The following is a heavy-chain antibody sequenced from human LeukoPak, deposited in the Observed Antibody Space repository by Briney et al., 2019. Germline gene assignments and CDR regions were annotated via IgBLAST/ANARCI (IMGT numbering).Heavy chain of an antibody. J-gene: IGHJ3*02. CDR2: ISSGSSTV. CDR3: ARGTNNAFDI. CDR1: GFTFSSYS. V-gene: IGHV3-48*04. Sequence: GGSLRLSCAASGFTFSSYSMTWVRRTPGKGLQWVSYISSGSSTVYYADSVRGRFTISRDNAENSLYLQMSSLRAEDTAVYYCARGTNNAFDIWGQGTIVTVSS. D-gene: IGHD2-2*01.